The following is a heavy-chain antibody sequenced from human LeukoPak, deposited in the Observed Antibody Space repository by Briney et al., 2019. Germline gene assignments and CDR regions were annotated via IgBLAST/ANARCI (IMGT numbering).Heavy chain of an antibody. J-gene: IGHJ4*02. CDR1: GGSFSGYY. Sequence: SETLSLPCAVYGGSFSGYYWNWIRQPPGKGLEWIGEINHGVSTNYNPSLMSRVTISVDTSKNHFSLKLSSVTAADTAVYYCASREGHWGQGTLVTVSS. D-gene: IGHD1-26*01. V-gene: IGHV4-34*01. CDR3: ASREGH. CDR2: INHGVST.